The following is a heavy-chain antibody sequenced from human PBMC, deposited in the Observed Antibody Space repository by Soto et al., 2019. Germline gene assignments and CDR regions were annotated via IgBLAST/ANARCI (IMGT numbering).Heavy chain of an antibody. CDR1: GGSISSGGYY. CDR2: IYYSGST. V-gene: IGHV4-31*03. J-gene: IGHJ4*02. CDR3: AMGGDFYDSSGYTQGFDY. Sequence: ASETLSLTCTVSGGSISSGGYYWSWIRQHPGKGLEWIGYIYYSGSTYYNPSLKSRVTISVDTSKNQFSLKLSSVTAADTAVYYCAMGGDFYDSSGYTQGFDYWGQGTLVTVYS. D-gene: IGHD3-22*01.